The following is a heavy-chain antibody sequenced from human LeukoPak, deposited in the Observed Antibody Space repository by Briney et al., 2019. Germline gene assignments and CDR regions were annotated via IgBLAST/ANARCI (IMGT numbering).Heavy chain of an antibody. J-gene: IGHJ4*02. Sequence: GGSLRLSCAASGFTFSNFAMHWVRQAPGKGLEWVAIISYDGSNQYYADSVKGRFTISRDSSQNTLYLQMNSLRAEDTAVYYCARELTGYWQQYWGQGTLVIVSS. V-gene: IGHV3-30*04. CDR2: ISYDGSNQ. CDR3: ARELTGYWQQY. D-gene: IGHD3-9*01. CDR1: GFTFSNFA.